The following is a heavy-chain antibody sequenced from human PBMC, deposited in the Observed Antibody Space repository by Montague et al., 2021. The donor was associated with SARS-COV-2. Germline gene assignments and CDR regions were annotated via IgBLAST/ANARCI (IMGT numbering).Heavy chain of an antibody. D-gene: IGHD3-3*01. CDR3: ARKASRGITIFGVVTASYYFDY. V-gene: IGHV4-39*01. J-gene: IGHJ4*02. CDR2: IYYSGST. Sequence: SETLSLTCTVSGDSIRSSSYFWGWIRQPPGKGLEWIGSIYYSGSTYYNPSLKSRVTISVDTSKNQFSLKLSSVTAAGTAVYYCARKASRGITIFGVVTASYYFDYWGQGTLVTVSS. CDR1: GDSIRSSSYF.